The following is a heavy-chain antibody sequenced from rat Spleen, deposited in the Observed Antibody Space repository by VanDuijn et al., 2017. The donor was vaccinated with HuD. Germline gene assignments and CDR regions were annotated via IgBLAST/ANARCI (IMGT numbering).Heavy chain of an antibody. J-gene: IGHJ3*01. CDR2: ISPSGGGT. Sequence: EVQLVESGGGLVQPGRSLKLSCAASGFTFSDYYMAWVRQAPTKGLEWVASISPSGGGTYYRDSVKGRFTVSRNKPESTLYLQVDSLRSEDTATYHCVRQDTSGYSNWFTYWGQGTLVTVSS. CDR3: VRQDTSGYSNWFTY. V-gene: IGHV5-25*01. D-gene: IGHD4-3*01. CDR1: GFTFSDYY.